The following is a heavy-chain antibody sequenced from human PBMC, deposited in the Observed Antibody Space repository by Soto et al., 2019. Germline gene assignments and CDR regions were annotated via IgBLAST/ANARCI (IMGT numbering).Heavy chain of an antibody. CDR3: AREYRYDFWSGYRGGMDV. CDR2: IYIGGST. Sequence: VGSLRLSCAASGFTVGSNYMSWVRQAPGKGLEWVSVIYIGGSTYYADSVKGRFTISRDNSKNTLYLQMNSLRAEDTAVYYCAREYRYDFWSGYRGGMDVWGQGTTVTVSS. J-gene: IGHJ6*02. D-gene: IGHD3-3*01. V-gene: IGHV3-53*01. CDR1: GFTVGSNY.